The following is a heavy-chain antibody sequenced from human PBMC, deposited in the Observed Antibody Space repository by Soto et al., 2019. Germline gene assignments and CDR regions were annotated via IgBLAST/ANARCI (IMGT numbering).Heavy chain of an antibody. D-gene: IGHD3-3*01. CDR1: GYTLTSYG. V-gene: IGHV1-18*01. Sequence: QVQLVQSGVEVKKPGASVKVSCKASGYTLTSYGISWVRQAPGQGLEWMGWISAYSYKATYAQKFQDRVTMTVDRSTSTVYMELRSLTSDDTAVYYCARDNSGDFWSGYSHYNFDHRGQGTLVTVSS. J-gene: IGHJ4*02. CDR3: ARDNSGDFWSGYSHYNFDH. CDR2: ISAYSYKA.